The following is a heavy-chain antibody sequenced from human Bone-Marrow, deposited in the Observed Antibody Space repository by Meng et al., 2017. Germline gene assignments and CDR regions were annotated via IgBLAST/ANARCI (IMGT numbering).Heavy chain of an antibody. CDR3: ARSYDSSGYFYFDY. J-gene: IGHJ4*02. CDR1: GSTFDDYG. CDR2: FNWNGDNT. D-gene: IGHD3-22*01. V-gene: IGHV3-20*04. Sequence: GESLKISCAASGSTFDDYGMSWVRQVPGKGLEWVSGFNWNGDNTGYADSVKGRFTISRDNAKNSLYLQMNSLRAEDTALYYCARSYDSSGYFYFDYWGLGTLVTVSS.